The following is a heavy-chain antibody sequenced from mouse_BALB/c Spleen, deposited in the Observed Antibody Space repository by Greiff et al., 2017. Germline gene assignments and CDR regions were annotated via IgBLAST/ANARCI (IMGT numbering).Heavy chain of an antibody. D-gene: IGHD1-2*01. CDR3: TRFDYCGMDH. CDR1: GYTFTSYY. Sequence: VQLQQSGAELVKPGASVKLSCKASGYTFTSYYIYWVKQRPGQGLEWIGEINPSNGGSNFNEKFKSKATLTVDKSSSTAYMQLSSLTSEDSAVYYCTRFDYCGMDHWGQGTSVTRSS. CDR2: INPSNGGS. J-gene: IGHJ4*01. V-gene: IGHV1S81*02.